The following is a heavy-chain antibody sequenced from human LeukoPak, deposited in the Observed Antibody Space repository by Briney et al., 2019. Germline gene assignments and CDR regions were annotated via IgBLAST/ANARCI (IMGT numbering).Heavy chain of an antibody. J-gene: IGHJ4*02. CDR1: GFTFSSYG. CDR2: ISYDGSNK. V-gene: IGHV3-30*03. D-gene: IGHD5-18*01. CDR3: APRPYSYGQPQGYFDY. Sequence: HPGRSLRLSCAASGFTFSSYGMHWVRQAPGKGLEWVAVISYDGSNKYYADSVKGRFTISRDNSKNTLYLQMNSLRAEDTAVYYCAPRPYSYGQPQGYFDYWGQGTLVTVSS.